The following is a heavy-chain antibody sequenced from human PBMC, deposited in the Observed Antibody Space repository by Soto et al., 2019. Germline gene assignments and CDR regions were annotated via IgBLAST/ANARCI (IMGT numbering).Heavy chain of an antibody. Sequence: ASVKVSCKTSGYIFSCYYIHWVRQAPGQGLEWMGWINPNSGATLYARKFQGRVLVSRDTSINTAFMQLSSLSSDDTAVYYCARGPFTYDSSGYYVYWGQGTLVTVSS. CDR2: INPNSGAT. D-gene: IGHD3-22*01. CDR1: GYIFSCYY. V-gene: IGHV1-2*02. J-gene: IGHJ1*01. CDR3: ARGPFTYDSSGYYVY.